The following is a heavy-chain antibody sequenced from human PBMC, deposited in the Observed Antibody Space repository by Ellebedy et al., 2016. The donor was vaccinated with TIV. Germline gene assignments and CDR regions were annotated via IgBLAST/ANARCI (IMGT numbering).Heavy chain of an antibody. CDR2: ISGSGINT. CDR3: ARGFRFGMDV. J-gene: IGHJ6*02. V-gene: IGHV3-23*01. Sequence: GESLKISCAASGRTFRNCAMKWVRQAPGKGLEWVSTISGSGINTHYTDSLRGRFTISRDNSKNPLYLQMNSLRAEDTAVYYCARGFRFGMDVWGQGTTVTVSS. D-gene: IGHD3-10*01. CDR1: GRTFRNCA.